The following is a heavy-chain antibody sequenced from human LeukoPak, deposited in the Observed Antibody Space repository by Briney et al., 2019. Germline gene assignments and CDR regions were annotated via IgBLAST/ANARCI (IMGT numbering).Heavy chain of an antibody. CDR2: ISHDRNDK. D-gene: IGHD6-19*01. CDR3: AKAKIFKNGWYAIDH. J-gene: IGHJ4*02. V-gene: IGHV3-30*02. CDR1: GFSFSSFG. Sequence: PGGSVRPSCTASGFSFSSFGMHWVRRTPGKGLEWMGFISHDRNDKYYAEYVKGRVTISRDNSKDTLYLQMNNLRADDKAVYYCAKAKIFKNGWYAIDHWGQGTQVIVSS.